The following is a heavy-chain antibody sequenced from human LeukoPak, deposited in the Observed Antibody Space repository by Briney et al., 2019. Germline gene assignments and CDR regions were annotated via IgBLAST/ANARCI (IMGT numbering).Heavy chain of an antibody. J-gene: IGHJ6*03. CDR3: ARGHCSSTSCPFGDYYYYYMDV. V-gene: IGHV1-2*02. Sequence: ASVKVSCKASGYTFTDYYMHWVRQAPGQGLEWMGWINPNSGGTNYAQKFQGRVTMTRDTSISTAYMELSRLRSDGTAVYYCARGHCSSTSCPFGDYYYYYMDVWGKGTTVTVSS. CDR2: INPNSGGT. D-gene: IGHD2-2*01. CDR1: GYTFTDYY.